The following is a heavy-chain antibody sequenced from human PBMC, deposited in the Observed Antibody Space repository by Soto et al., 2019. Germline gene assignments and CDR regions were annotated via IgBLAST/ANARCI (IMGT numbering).Heavy chain of an antibody. V-gene: IGHV3-7*01. CDR3: AREENGAYDFWSGYSTNYVMDV. D-gene: IGHD3-3*01. J-gene: IGHJ6*02. Sequence: EVQLVESGGGLVQPGGSLRLSCAASGFTFSSYWMSWVRQAPGKGLEWVANIKQDGSEKYYVDSVKGRFTISRDNAKNSLYLQMNSLRAEDTAVYYCAREENGAYDFWSGYSTNYVMDVWGQGTTVTVSS. CDR2: IKQDGSEK. CDR1: GFTFSSYW.